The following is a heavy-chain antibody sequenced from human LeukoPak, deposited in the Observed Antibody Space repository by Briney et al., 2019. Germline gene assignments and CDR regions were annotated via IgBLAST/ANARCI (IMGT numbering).Heavy chain of an antibody. CDR1: GYTFTSYA. Sequence: ASVKVSCKASGYTFTSYAMNWVRQAPGQGLEWMGWINTNTGNPTYAQGFTGRFVFSLDTSVSTAYLQISSLKAEDTAVYYCARGQLTMVRGVAYYYYYMDVWGKGTTVTVSS. CDR3: ARGQLTMVRGVAYYYYYMDV. J-gene: IGHJ6*03. V-gene: IGHV7-4-1*02. CDR2: INTNTGNP. D-gene: IGHD3-10*01.